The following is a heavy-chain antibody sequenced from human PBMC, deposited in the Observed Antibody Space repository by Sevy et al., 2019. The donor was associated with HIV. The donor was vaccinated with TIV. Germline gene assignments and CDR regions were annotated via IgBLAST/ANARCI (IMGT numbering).Heavy chain of an antibody. CDR3: ARGRYDSSGYYRTTKYYFDY. D-gene: IGHD3-22*01. Sequence: GGSLGLSCAASGFTVSSNYMSWVRQAPGKGLEWVSVIYSGGSTYYADSVKGRFTISRDNSKNTLYLQMNSLRAEDTAVYYCARGRYDSSGYYRTTKYYFDYWGQGTLVTVSS. J-gene: IGHJ4*02. CDR2: IYSGGST. V-gene: IGHV3-53*01. CDR1: GFTVSSNY.